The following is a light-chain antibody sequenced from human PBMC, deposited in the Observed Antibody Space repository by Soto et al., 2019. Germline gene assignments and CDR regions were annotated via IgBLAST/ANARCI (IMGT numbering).Light chain of an antibody. V-gene: IGKV4-1*01. CDR1: QNILNSPDKRNY. CDR2: WAS. Sequence: DIVMTQSPDSLVVSLGERATINCRSSQNILNSPDKRNYLAWYQQKSGQPPKLLIYWASTRESGVPVRFSGSGSGTDFTLTISSLQEEDVAVYYCQQYYSCPQITFGGGTKVEIK. CDR3: QQYYSCPQIT. J-gene: IGKJ4*01.